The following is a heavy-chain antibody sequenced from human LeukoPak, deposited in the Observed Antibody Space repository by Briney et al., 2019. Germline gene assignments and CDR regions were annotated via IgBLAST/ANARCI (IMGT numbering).Heavy chain of an antibody. Sequence: PSETLSLTCTVSGGSISSSSYYWGSIRQPPGKGLEWIGSIYYSGSTYYNPSLKSRVTISVDTSKTQFSLKLSSVTAADTAVYYCARDRIMVRAPSDWFDPWGQGTLVTVSS. CDR1: GGSISSSSYY. J-gene: IGHJ5*02. D-gene: IGHD3-10*01. CDR3: ARDRIMVRAPSDWFDP. V-gene: IGHV4-39*07. CDR2: IYYSGST.